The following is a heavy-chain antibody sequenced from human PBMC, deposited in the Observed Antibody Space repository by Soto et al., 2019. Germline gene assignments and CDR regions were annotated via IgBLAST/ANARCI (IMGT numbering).Heavy chain of an antibody. CDR3: AKNPGYYYDSTGYHFDS. D-gene: IGHD3-22*01. CDR1: EFTFSNYA. Sequence: PGGSLRLSCAAAEFTFSNYAMSWVRQAPGKGLEWVSAISYGGGTTYYADSVKGRFTISRDNSKNTLYLQMNSLRAEDTAVYYCAKNPGYYYDSTGYHFDSWGQGTLVTSPQ. J-gene: IGHJ4*02. V-gene: IGHV3-23*01. CDR2: ISYGGGTT.